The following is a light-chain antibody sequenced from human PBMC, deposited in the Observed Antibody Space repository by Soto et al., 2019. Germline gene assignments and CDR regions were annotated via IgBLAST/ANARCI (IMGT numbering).Light chain of an antibody. CDR3: QQTYNTPWT. V-gene: IGKV1-39*01. Sequence: DIPMTQSPSSLSASVGDRVTITCRASQSISTYLNWSQQRPGKAPKLLIYSASSLQSGVPSRFSVSGSGTDFTLTISSLQPEDFASYYCQQTYNTPWTFGQGTKVEFK. J-gene: IGKJ1*01. CDR1: QSISTY. CDR2: SAS.